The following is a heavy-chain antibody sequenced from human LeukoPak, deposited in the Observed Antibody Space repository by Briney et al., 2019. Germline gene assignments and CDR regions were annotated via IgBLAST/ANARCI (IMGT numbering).Heavy chain of an antibody. J-gene: IGHJ5*02. V-gene: IGHV4-34*10. CDR1: GFTFRDYY. CDR2: IYHSGST. D-gene: IGHD4-11*01. CDR3: ARYDSTTKWFDP. Sequence: GSLRLSCAASGFTFRDYYMSWIRQAPGKGLEWIGYIYHSGSTNYNPSLKSRAIMSVDRSKSQFSLKLSSVTAADTAVYYCARYDSTTKWFDPWGQGTLVTVSS.